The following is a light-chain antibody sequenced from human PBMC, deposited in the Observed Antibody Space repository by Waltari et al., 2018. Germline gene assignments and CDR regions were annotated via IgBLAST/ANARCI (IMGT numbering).Light chain of an antibody. V-gene: IGLV3-21*01. CDR1: NIERKS. Sequence: SYLLTQPPSVSVAPGETARITCGGNNIERKSVHWYRQRPGQAPVVVISYDNDRAAGIPERFSGSNSGNTATLTISRVEAGDEADYYCQVWDANTDPGVFGTGTEVTVL. CDR2: YDN. J-gene: IGLJ1*01. CDR3: QVWDANTDPGV.